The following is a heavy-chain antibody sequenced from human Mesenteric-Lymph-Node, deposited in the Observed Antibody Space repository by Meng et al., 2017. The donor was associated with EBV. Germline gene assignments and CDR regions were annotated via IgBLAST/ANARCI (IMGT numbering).Heavy chain of an antibody. D-gene: IGHD1-26*01. CDR3: AHSDVGIIPFDS. CDR1: GFSLSTNGVA. Sequence: IPLKESRPPRVKPTPTLTLTFTFSGFSLSTNGVAAGWIRQPPGKGLEWLALIYWDDDKRYSPSLKSRLTITKDTSKNQVVLSMTNMDPVDTGTYFCAHSDVGIIPFDSWGQGTLVTVSS. V-gene: IGHV2-5*02. J-gene: IGHJ4*01. CDR2: IYWDDDK.